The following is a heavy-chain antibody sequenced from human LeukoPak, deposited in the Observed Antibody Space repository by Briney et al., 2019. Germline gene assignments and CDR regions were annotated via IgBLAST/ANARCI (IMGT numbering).Heavy chain of an antibody. CDR1: GYTFTGYY. J-gene: IGHJ3*02. V-gene: IGHV1-2*02. CDR3: ARGRSGSYSALDI. Sequence: GASVKVSCKASGYTFTGYYMHWVRQAPGQGLQWMGWINPKSGVTNYAQRFQGRVTMTCDTSISTAYMELSSLRSDDSAVYYCARGRSGSYSALDIWGQGTMVTVSS. CDR2: INPKSGVT. D-gene: IGHD1-26*01.